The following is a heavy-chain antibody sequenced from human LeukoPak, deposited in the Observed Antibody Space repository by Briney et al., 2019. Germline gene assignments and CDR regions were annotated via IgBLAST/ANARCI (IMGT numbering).Heavy chain of an antibody. V-gene: IGHV4-39*07. CDR1: GGSNSSSSDF. CDR3: ARDKQAAAGTES. J-gene: IGHJ4*02. CDR2: MYDSGRT. Sequence: KPSETLSLTCTVSGGSNSSSSDFWGWIRQPPGKGLDWIGTMYDSGRTYYNPSLKSRVTISVDTSKNQFSLKLSSVTAADTAVYYCARDKQAAAGTESWGQGTLVTVSS. D-gene: IGHD6-13*01.